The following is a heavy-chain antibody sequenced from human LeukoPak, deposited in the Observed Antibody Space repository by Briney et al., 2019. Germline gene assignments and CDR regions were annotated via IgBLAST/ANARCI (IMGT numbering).Heavy chain of an antibody. D-gene: IGHD1-26*01. Sequence: ASVKVSCKASGYTFTSYDINWVRRATGQGREWMGWMNPNSGNTGYAQKFQGRVTITRNTSISTAYMELSSLRSEDTAVYYCARGQEWELIDYWGQGTLVTVSS. CDR2: MNPNSGNT. V-gene: IGHV1-8*03. CDR3: ARGQEWELIDY. J-gene: IGHJ4*02. CDR1: GYTFTSYD.